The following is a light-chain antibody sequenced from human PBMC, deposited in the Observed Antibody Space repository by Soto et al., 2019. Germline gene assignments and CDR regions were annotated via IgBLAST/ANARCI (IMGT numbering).Light chain of an antibody. CDR2: ATS. J-gene: IGKJ1*01. Sequence: EIVLTQSPGTLSLSSGDRATLSCRASQTISSTYLAWYQQKPGQAPRLLIYATSTRATGIPDRFSGSGSGTDFTLTISRLEPEDFAVYYCQQYGSSPKTLGQGTKVDIK. CDR1: QTISSTY. CDR3: QQYGSSPKT. V-gene: IGKV3-20*01.